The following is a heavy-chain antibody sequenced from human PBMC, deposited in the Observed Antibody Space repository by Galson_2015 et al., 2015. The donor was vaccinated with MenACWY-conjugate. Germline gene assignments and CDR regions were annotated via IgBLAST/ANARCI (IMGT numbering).Heavy chain of an antibody. CDR2: ISPDDSNT. CDR1: GYSFSTYW. D-gene: IGHD6-13*01. J-gene: IGHJ3*01. Sequence: QSGAEVKKPGESLKISCKGSGYSFSTYWIGWVRQMPGKGLEWMGLISPDDSNTRYSPAFQGQVTISADRSISAVYLQWNTLQASDTAIYYCARHPPGGRGMDVWGQGTMVTVSS. CDR3: ARHPPGGRGMDV. V-gene: IGHV5-51*01.